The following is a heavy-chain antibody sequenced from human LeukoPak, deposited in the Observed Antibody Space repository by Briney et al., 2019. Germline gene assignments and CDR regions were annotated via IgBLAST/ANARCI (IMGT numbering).Heavy chain of an antibody. V-gene: IGHV4-59*08. D-gene: IGHD1-26*01. Sequence: KSSETLSLTCTVSGGSTSSYYWSWIRQPPGKGLEWIGYIYYSGSTNYNPSLKSRVTISVDTSKNQFSLKLSTVTAADTAVYYCARQGWELLRPYFDYWGQGTLVTVSS. CDR3: ARQGWELLRPYFDY. CDR2: IYYSGST. CDR1: GGSTSSYY. J-gene: IGHJ4*02.